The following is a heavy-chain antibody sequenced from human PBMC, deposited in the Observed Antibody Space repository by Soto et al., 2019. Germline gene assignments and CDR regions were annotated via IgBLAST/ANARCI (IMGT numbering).Heavy chain of an antibody. V-gene: IGHV3-23*01. Sequence: EVQLLESGGGLVQPGGSLRLSCAASGFTCSFCAMNWVRQAPGKGLEWVSSIRGSGGDTYYADSVRGRFTISRDNSKNTLYLQMNSLRVMDTAVYYCVKRQCDSYYYFDYWGQGTLVTVSS. CDR3: VKRQCDSYYYFDY. J-gene: IGHJ4*02. CDR1: GFTCSFCA. CDR2: IRGSGGDT. D-gene: IGHD3-22*01.